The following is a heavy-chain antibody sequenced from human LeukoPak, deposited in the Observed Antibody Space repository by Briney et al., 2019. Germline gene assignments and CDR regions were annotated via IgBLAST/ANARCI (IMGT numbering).Heavy chain of an antibody. Sequence: GASVKVSCKASGYTFTSYYMHWVRQAPGQGLEWMGIINPSGGSTSYAQKFQGRVTMTRDMSTSTVYMELSSLRPEDTAVYYCARLFDSSSLHYYYYMDVWGKGATVTVSS. J-gene: IGHJ6*03. V-gene: IGHV1-46*01. CDR3: ARLFDSSSLHYYYYMDV. CDR1: GYTFTSYY. CDR2: INPSGGST. D-gene: IGHD6-6*01.